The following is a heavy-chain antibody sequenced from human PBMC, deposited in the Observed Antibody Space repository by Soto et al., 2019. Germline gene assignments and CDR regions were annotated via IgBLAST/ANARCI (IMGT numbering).Heavy chain of an antibody. Sequence: PVGSLRLSCAASGLTFSNVWMTWVRQAPGKGLEWVGRIKSKSDGETADVAAPVKARFTISRDDSKNTVFLEMNSLKSEDTALYYCAITAMINRDSSTSFDYGGRGIQVTVSS. CDR2: IKSKSDGETA. CDR3: AITAMINRDSSTSFDY. D-gene: IGHD5-18*01. CDR1: GLTFSNVW. J-gene: IGHJ4*02. V-gene: IGHV3-15*01.